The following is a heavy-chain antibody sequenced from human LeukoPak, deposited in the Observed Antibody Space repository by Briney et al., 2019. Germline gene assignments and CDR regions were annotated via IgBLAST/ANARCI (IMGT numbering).Heavy chain of an antibody. Sequence: PGESLRLSCAASGFTFSSYWMHWVRQAPGKGLVWVSRINSDGSSTSYADSVKGRFTISRDNAKNTLYLQMNSLRAEDTAIYYCASAYPWGYFQHWGQGTLVTVSS. J-gene: IGHJ1*01. CDR3: ASAYPWGYFQH. CDR1: GFTFSSYW. D-gene: IGHD1-26*01. CDR2: INSDGSST. V-gene: IGHV3-74*01.